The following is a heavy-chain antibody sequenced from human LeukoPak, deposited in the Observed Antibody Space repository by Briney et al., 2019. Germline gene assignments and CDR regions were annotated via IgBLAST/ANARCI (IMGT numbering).Heavy chain of an antibody. D-gene: IGHD3-22*01. CDR2: ISWNSGSI. J-gene: IGHJ3*02. CDR1: GFTFDDYA. Sequence: GGSLRLSCAASGFTFDDYAMHWVRQAPGKGLEWVSGISWNSGSIGYADSVKGRFTISRDNAKNSLYLQMNSLRAEDTALYYCAKGGYYDSSGSDAFDIWGQGTMVTVSS. V-gene: IGHV3-9*01. CDR3: AKGGYYDSSGSDAFDI.